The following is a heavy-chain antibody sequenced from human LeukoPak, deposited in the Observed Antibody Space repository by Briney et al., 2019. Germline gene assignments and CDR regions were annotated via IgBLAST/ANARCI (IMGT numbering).Heavy chain of an antibody. V-gene: IGHV4-59*01. CDR1: GGSISSYY. J-gene: IGHJ2*01. Sequence: SETLSLTCTVSGGSISSYYWSWIRQPPGKGLEWIGYIYYGGSTNYNPSLKSRVTISVDTSKNQFSLKLSSETAADTAVYYCARDGSSFSRSYYWYSDLWGRGTLVTVSS. CDR2: IYYGGST. CDR3: ARDGSSFSRSYYWYSDL. D-gene: IGHD6-13*01.